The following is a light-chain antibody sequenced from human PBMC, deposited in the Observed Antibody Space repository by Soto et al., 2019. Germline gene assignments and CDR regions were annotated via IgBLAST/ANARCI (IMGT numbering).Light chain of an antibody. Sequence: EIVLTQSPGTLSLSPGERATLSCRASHSVSSTYLAWYQQKPGQAPRLLIYGASSRATGIQGRFSGSGSGTDFTLTISRLTAKDCAVYYCQQYGSSPPYTFGQRTQLEIK. CDR1: HSVSSTY. V-gene: IGKV3-20*01. CDR2: GAS. J-gene: IGKJ2*01. CDR3: QQYGSSPPYT.